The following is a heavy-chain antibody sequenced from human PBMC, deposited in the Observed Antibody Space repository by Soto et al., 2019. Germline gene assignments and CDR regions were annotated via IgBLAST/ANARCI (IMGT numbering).Heavy chain of an antibody. V-gene: IGHV4-31*03. Sequence: PSETLSLTCTVSGGSISSGGYYWSWIRQHPGKGLEWIGYIYYSGSTYYNPSLKSRVTISVDTSKNQFSLKLSSVTAADTAVYSCARASGLGFGDFSPPENPFDIGAQGTMVTV. D-gene: IGHD3-10*01. CDR1: GGSISSGGYY. J-gene: IGHJ3*02. CDR3: ARASGLGFGDFSPPENPFDI. CDR2: IYYSGST.